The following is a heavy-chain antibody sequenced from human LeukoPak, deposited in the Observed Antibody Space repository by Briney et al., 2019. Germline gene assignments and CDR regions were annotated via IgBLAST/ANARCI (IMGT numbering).Heavy chain of an antibody. D-gene: IGHD5-18*01. CDR3: ARETGYAYGRAPLDY. Sequence: SVKVSCKASGGTFSSYAINWVRQAPGQGLEWMGGIIPMSGTVNNAQKFQGRVTITADKSTGTAYMELSSLRSDDTAVYYCARETGYAYGRAPLDYWGQGTLVTVSS. CDR1: GGTFSSYA. J-gene: IGHJ4*02. CDR2: IIPMSGTV. V-gene: IGHV1-69*06.